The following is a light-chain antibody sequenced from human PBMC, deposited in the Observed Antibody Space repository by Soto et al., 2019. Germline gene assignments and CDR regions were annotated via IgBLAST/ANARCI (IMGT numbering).Light chain of an antibody. CDR3: QQYGSSPYT. CDR2: GAS. J-gene: IGKJ2*01. V-gene: IGKV3-20*01. Sequence: EIVLTQSPGTLSLSPGERATLSCRASQSVSSSYLAWYQQKPGQAPRLLIYGASSRATGIPDRFSGSGSGTDFTLTISRLEPDDFAVYYCQQYGSSPYTFGQGTKLEIK. CDR1: QSVSSSY.